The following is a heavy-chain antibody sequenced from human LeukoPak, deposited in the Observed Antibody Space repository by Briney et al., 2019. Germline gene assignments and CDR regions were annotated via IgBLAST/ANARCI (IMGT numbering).Heavy chain of an antibody. CDR3: ARGWYYGAIGYFDY. V-gene: IGHV1-2*02. J-gene: IGHJ4*02. CDR2: INPNSGGT. Sequence: ASVKVSCKTSGYTFTTYNIHWVRQAPGQGLEWMGWINPNSGGTNYAQKFQGRVTMTRDTSISTAYMELSRLRSDDTAVYYCARGWYYGAIGYFDYWGQGTLVTVSS. D-gene: IGHD3-3*01. CDR1: GYTFTTYN.